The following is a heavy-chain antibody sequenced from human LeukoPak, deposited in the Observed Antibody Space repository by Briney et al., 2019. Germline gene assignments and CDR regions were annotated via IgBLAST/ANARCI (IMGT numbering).Heavy chain of an antibody. CDR1: GYTFTSYG. Sequence: GASVTVSCKASGYTFTSYGISWVRQAPGQGLEGMGWISAYNGNTNYAQKLQGRVTMTTDTSTSTAYMELRSLRSDDTAVYYCARDSLGYYDSSGYYPCNYYYYMDVWGKGTTVTVSS. V-gene: IGHV1-18*01. J-gene: IGHJ6*03. D-gene: IGHD3-22*01. CDR3: ARDSLGYYDSSGYYPCNYYYYMDV. CDR2: ISAYNGNT.